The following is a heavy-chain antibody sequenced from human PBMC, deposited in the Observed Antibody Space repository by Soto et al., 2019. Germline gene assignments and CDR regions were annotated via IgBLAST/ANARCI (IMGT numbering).Heavy chain of an antibody. Sequence: PSETMPLTCAVAGASISGSYYYWAWLRQSPGKGPEWIGRVFYTGFTSYNPSLESRGSVSVDTSKSQSSLNLSAVTAADTAVYFCATAQKGYCRNYFVHGDQEALVAISS. D-gene: IGHD2-15*01. V-gene: IGHV4-39*01. CDR2: VFYTGFT. CDR3: ATAQKGYCRNYFVH. J-gene: IGHJ4*01. CDR1: GASISGSYYY.